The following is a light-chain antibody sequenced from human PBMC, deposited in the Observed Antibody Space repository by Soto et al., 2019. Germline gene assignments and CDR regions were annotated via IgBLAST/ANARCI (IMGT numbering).Light chain of an antibody. CDR1: SSDVGGYNY. Sequence: QSALTQPASVSGSPGQSITLSCTGTSSDVGGYNYVSWYQQHPCKVPKLMIYDVTYRPSGLSGLFSGSKCGITACLTISMLLAEDEADYYCTSYTRSDIVVFGGGTKLTVL. CDR2: DVT. CDR3: TSYTRSDIVV. J-gene: IGLJ2*01. V-gene: IGLV2-14*03.